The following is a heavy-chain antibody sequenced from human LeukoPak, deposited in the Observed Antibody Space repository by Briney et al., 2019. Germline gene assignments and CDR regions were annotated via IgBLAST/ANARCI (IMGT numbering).Heavy chain of an antibody. D-gene: IGHD5-18*01. CDR1: GFTVSSNY. CDR2: LYSGGNT. CDR3: ARGYGRFDY. Sequence: GGSLRLSCVVSGFTVSSNYMSWVRQAPGKGLEWVSVLYSGGNTYHADSVKGRFTISRDNSKNTLYLQMNSLRAEDTAVYYCARGYGRFDYWGQGTLVTVSS. J-gene: IGHJ4*02. V-gene: IGHV3-53*01.